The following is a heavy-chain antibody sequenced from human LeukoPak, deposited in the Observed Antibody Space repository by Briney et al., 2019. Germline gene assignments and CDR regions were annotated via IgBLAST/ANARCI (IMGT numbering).Heavy chain of an antibody. CDR1: GFTFSSYG. D-gene: IGHD2-2*01. CDR2: IWYDGSNK. CDR3: ARDPSQYCSSTSCLLEGSMDV. Sequence: GGSLRLSCAASGFTFSSYGMHWVRQAPGKGLEWVAVIWYDGSNKYYADSVKGRFTISRDNSKKTLYLQMNSLRAEDTAVYYCARDPSQYCSSTSCLLEGSMDVWGKGTTVTVSS. V-gene: IGHV3-33*01. J-gene: IGHJ6*04.